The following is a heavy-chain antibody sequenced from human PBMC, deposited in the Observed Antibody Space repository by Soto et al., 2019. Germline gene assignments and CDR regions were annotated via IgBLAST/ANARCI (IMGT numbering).Heavy chain of an antibody. Sequence: SVKVSCKASGGTFSSYAISWVRQAPGQGLEWMGGIIPIFGTANYAQKFQGRVTITADESTSTAYMELSSLRSEDTAVYYCARREQLVNYYYYGMDVWGQGTTVTVSS. CDR2: IIPIFGTA. D-gene: IGHD6-6*01. V-gene: IGHV1-69*13. J-gene: IGHJ6*02. CDR3: ARREQLVNYYYYGMDV. CDR1: GGTFSSYA.